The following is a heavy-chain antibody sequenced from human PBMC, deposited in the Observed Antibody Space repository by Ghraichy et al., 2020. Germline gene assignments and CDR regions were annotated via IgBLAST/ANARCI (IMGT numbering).Heavy chain of an antibody. J-gene: IGHJ4*02. CDR2: IWYDGSNK. CDR3: AKDREAAAGTFFFDY. Sequence: GGSLRLSCAASGFTFSSYGMHWVRQAPGKGLEWVAVIWYDGSNKYYADSVKGRFTISRDNSKNTLYLQMNSLRAEDTAVYYCAKDREAAAGTFFFDYWGQGTLVTVSS. V-gene: IGHV3-33*06. D-gene: IGHD6-13*01. CDR1: GFTFSSYG.